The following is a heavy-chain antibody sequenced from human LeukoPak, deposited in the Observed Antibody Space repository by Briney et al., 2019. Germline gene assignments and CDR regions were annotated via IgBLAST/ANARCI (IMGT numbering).Heavy chain of an antibody. CDR1: GDSISNYY. CDR2: IYYSGSA. V-gene: IGHV4-59*01. CDR3: ARDPSGSNWFDP. J-gene: IGHJ5*02. Sequence: SETLSLTCTVSGDSISNYYWSWIRQPPGKGLEWIGYIYYSGSANYNPSLKSRVTISVDTSGNQFSLKLNSVTAADTAVYYCARDPSGSNWFDPWGQGTLVTVSS. D-gene: IGHD3-22*01.